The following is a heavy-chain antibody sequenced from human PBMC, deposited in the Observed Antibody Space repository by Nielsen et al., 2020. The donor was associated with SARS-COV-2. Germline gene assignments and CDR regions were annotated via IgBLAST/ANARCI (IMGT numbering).Heavy chain of an antibody. D-gene: IGHD6-6*01. Sequence: GGSLRLSCAASGFTFSDYYMSWIRQAPGKGLEWVSYISSSSSYTNYADSVKGRFTISRDNAKNSLYLQMNSLRAEDTAVYYCARQGSIAARRDFDYWGQGTLVTVSS. CDR2: ISSSSSYT. CDR1: GFTFSDYY. J-gene: IGHJ4*02. CDR3: ARQGSIAARRDFDY. V-gene: IGHV3-11*06.